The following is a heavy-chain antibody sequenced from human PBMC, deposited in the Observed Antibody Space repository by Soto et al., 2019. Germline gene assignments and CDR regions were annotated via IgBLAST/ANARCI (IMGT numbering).Heavy chain of an antibody. Sequence: GGSLRLSCAASGFTFSSYGMHWVRQAPGKGLEWVAVISYDGSNKYYADSVKGRFPISRDNSKNTLYLQMNSLRAEDRAVYYCAKGGPYYYDSSGYYYFDYWGQGTLFTVSA. D-gene: IGHD3-22*01. J-gene: IGHJ4*02. CDR3: AKGGPYYYDSSGYYYFDY. CDR2: ISYDGSNK. V-gene: IGHV3-30*18. CDR1: GFTFSSYG.